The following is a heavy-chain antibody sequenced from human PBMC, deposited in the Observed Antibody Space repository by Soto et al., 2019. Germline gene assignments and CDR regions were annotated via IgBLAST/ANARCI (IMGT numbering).Heavy chain of an antibody. CDR3: AKDQDYGDYTWGPNDY. J-gene: IGHJ4*02. V-gene: IGHV3-23*01. CDR2: ISGSGGST. CDR1: GFTFSSYA. D-gene: IGHD4-17*01. Sequence: GGSLRLSCAASGFTFSSYAMSWVRQAPGKGLEWVSAISGSGGSTYYADSVKGRFTISRDNSKNTLYLQMNSLRAEDTAVYYCAKDQDYGDYTWGPNDYWGQGTLVTVSS.